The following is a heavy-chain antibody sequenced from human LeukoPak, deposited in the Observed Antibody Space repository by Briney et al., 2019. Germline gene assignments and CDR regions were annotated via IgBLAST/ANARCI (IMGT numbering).Heavy chain of an antibody. V-gene: IGHV4-59*01. CDR3: ARAPRIQLPYYFDY. CDR1: GGSISSYS. J-gene: IGHJ4*02. D-gene: IGHD5-18*01. Sequence: SETLSLTCIVSGGSISSYSWSWIRQPPGKGLEWIGYIYYSGSTNYNPSLKSRVTISVDTSKNQFSLKLSSVTAADTAVYYCARAPRIQLPYYFDYWGQGTLVTVSS. CDR2: IYYSGST.